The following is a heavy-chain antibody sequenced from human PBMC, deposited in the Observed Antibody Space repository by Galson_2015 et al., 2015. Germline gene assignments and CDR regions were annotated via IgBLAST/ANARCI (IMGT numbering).Heavy chain of an antibody. V-gene: IGHV6-1*01. CDR3: ARSDYSNPGWYFDL. CDR1: GDSVSSNSAA. D-gene: IGHD4-11*01. CDR2: TYYRSKWYN. J-gene: IGHJ2*01. Sequence: CAISGDSVSSNSAAWNWIRQSPSRGLEWLGRTYYRSKWYNDYAVSVKSRITINPDTSKNQFSLQLNSVTPEDTAVYYCARSDYSNPGWYFDLGGRGTLVTVSS.